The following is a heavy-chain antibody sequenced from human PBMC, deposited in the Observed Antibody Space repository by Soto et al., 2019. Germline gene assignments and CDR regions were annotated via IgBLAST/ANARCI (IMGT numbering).Heavy chain of an antibody. CDR1: GDSIKTETW. CDR2: IKHTGDA. CDR3: AKETAAAGTQ. D-gene: IGHD6-13*01. J-gene: IGHJ4*02. V-gene: IGHV4-4*02. Sequence: SETLSLTCAVSGDSIKTETWWSWLRQLPGTGLEWIGEIKHTGDANANPALRSRVSMSVDRTKNQFFLNLRSVSAEDTAVYYCAKETAAAGTQWGQGTLVTVSS.